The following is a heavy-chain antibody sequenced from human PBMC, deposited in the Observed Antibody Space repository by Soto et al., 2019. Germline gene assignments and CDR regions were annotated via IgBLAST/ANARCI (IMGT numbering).Heavy chain of an antibody. D-gene: IGHD3-16*01. CDR2: ISSSSSYI. CDR3: ARDTSNDAFDI. Sequence: GALRLSCAASGFTFSSYSMNWVRQAPGKGLEWVSSISSSSSYIYYADSVKGRFTISRDNAKNSLYLQMNSLRAEDTAVYYCARDTSNDAFDIWGQGTMVTVSS. V-gene: IGHV3-21*01. J-gene: IGHJ3*02. CDR1: GFTFSSYS.